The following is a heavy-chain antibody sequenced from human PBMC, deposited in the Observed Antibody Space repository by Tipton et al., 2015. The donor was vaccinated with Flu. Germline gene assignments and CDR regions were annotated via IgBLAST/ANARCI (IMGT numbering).Heavy chain of an antibody. V-gene: IGHV4-38-2*01. CDR1: GDSMGSRYY. CDR2: SHRAGNT. Sequence: TLSLTCSVSGDSMGSRYYWGWIRQAPGKGLEWIANSHRAGNTYYNPSLKSRVTLSVDTSKNQFSLKLTSVTAADTAVYYCARRDDSNYVSEPKNWFDTWGQGTLVTVSS. D-gene: IGHD4-11*01. J-gene: IGHJ5*02. CDR3: ARRDDSNYVSEPKNWFDT.